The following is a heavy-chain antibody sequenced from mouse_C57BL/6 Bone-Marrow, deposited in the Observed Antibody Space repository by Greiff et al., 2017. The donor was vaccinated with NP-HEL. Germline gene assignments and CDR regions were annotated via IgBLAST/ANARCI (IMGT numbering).Heavy chain of an antibody. J-gene: IGHJ1*03. CDR2: INPYNGGT. CDR3: ARRGYYYGSSYGYFDV. CDR1: GYTFTDYY. Sequence: EVQVVESGPVLVKPGASVKMSCKASGYTFTDYYMNWVKQSHGKSLEWIGVINPYNGGTSYNQKFKGKATLTVDKSSSTAYMELNSLTSEDSAVYYCARRGYYYGSSYGYFDVWGTGTTVTVSS. V-gene: IGHV1-19*01. D-gene: IGHD1-1*01.